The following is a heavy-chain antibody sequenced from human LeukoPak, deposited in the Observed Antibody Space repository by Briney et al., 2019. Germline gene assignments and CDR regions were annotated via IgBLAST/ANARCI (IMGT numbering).Heavy chain of an antibody. CDR3: AKDRTNSWRTFDY. CDR1: GFTFTSYG. CDR2: ISNSGGST. V-gene: IGHV3-23*01. D-gene: IGHD6-13*01. Sequence: SGGSLRLSCSAPGFTFTSYGMSWVRQAPGKGLEWVSGISNSGGSTFYADSVKGRFTISRDKSTNTLFLQMNSLRVEDTSVYYCAKDRTNSWRTFDYWGQGTLVTVAS. J-gene: IGHJ4*02.